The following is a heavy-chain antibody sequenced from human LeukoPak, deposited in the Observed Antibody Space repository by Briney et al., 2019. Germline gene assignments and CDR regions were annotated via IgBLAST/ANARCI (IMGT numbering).Heavy chain of an antibody. CDR3: ARDSLVSGCFDY. V-gene: IGHV4-39*07. D-gene: IGHD5/OR15-5a*01. J-gene: IGHJ4*02. Sequence: PSETLSLTCTVSGGSISSSSYYWGWIRQPPGKGLEWIGSIYYSGSTYYNPSLKSRVTISVDTSKNQFSLKLSSVTAADTAVYYCARDSLVSGCFDYWGQGTLVTVSS. CDR1: GGSISSSSYY. CDR2: IYYSGST.